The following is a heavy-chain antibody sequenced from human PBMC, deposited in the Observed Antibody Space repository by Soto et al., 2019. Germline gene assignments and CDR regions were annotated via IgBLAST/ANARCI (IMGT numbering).Heavy chain of an antibody. CDR3: AGPDGYSYRMDV. V-gene: IGHV1-3*01. J-gene: IGHJ6*02. CDR2: INAGNGNT. D-gene: IGHD5-18*01. Sequence: GASVKVSGESAGYTLTSYAMHWVRQAPVRRLEWMGWINAGNGNTKYSQKLQGRVTITRDTSASTAYMELSSLRCEVTAVYSRAGPDGYSYRMDVWRPWTTVTVSS. CDR1: GYTLTSYA.